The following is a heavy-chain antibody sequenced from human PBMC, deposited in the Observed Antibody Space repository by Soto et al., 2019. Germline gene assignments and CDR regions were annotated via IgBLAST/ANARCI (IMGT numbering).Heavy chain of an antibody. CDR1: GDAINSDGYY. J-gene: IGHJ5*02. Sequence: PSETLSLTCSVSGDAINSDGYYWGWVRQHPGKGLEGIGSVSSDGSTHYSPSLRSRIFISLDRSKNHFSLSLTSVIAADTAIYYCARDLYYYGSGSYFPYNWFDPWGQGILVTVSS. V-gene: IGHV4-31*02. CDR3: ARDLYYYGSGSYFPYNWFDP. D-gene: IGHD3-10*01. CDR2: VSSDGST.